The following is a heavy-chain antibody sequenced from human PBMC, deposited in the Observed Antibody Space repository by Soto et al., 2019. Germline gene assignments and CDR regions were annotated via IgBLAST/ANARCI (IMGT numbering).Heavy chain of an antibody. D-gene: IGHD3-10*01. CDR2: INSDGSYT. CDR1: GFTFSSYW. J-gene: IGHJ4*02. CDR3: ARAGSYRFDY. V-gene: IGHV3-74*01. Sequence: GGSLRLSCAASGFTFSSYWMHWVRQVPGKGLVWVSRINSDGSYTNYADSVKGRFTISRDNAKDTLDLQMNSLRAEDTAVYYCARAGSYRFDYWGLGTLVTVSS.